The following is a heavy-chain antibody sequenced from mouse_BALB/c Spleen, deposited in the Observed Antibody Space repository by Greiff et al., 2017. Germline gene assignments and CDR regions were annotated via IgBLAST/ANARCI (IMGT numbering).Heavy chain of an antibody. D-gene: IGHD1-1*02. CDR2: IYPGDGDT. CDR1: GYTFTSYW. V-gene: IGHV1-87*01. Sequence: VQLHQSGAELARPGASVKLSCKASGYTFTSYWMQWVKQRPGQGLEWIGAIYPGDGDTRYTQKFKGKATLTADKSSSTAYMQLSSLASEDSAVYYCAGYGRTAMDYWGQGTSVTVSS. J-gene: IGHJ4*01. CDR3: AGYGRTAMDY.